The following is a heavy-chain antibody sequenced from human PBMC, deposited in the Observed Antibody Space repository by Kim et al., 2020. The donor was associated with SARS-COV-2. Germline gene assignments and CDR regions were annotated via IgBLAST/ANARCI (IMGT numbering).Heavy chain of an antibody. Sequence: GGSLRLSCAASGFTFSSYEMNWVRQAPGKGLEWVSYISSSGSTIYYADSVKGRFTISRDNAKNSLYLQMNSLRAEDTAVYYCARALVLQQMSHYYYYYGMDSWGQGTTVTVSS. J-gene: IGHJ6*02. V-gene: IGHV3-48*03. CDR3: ARALVLQQMSHYYYYYGMDS. CDR1: GFTFSSYE. D-gene: IGHD6-13*01. CDR2: ISSSGSTI.